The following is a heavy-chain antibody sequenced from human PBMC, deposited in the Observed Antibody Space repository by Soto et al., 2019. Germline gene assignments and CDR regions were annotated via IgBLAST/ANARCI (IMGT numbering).Heavy chain of an antibody. Sequence: DVQLVESGGGLVQPGRSLRLSCAASGFTFDDYAMHWVRQAPAKGLEWVSGISWNSGSIGYADSVKGRFTISRDNAKNSLYLHMNSLRAEDTALYYCATIYDYYDDSGYYGAFDIWGQGTMVTVSS. CDR3: ATIYDYYDDSGYYGAFDI. V-gene: IGHV3-9*01. J-gene: IGHJ3*02. CDR2: ISWNSGSI. D-gene: IGHD3-22*01. CDR1: GFTFDDYA.